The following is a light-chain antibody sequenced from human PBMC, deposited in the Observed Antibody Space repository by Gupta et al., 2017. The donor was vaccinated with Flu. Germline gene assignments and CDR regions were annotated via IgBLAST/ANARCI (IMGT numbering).Light chain of an antibody. CDR1: ELLVYSDGDSY. J-gene: IGKJ3*01. Sequence: DAVMTQSPLSLPVTLGQPASISCRSSELLVYSDGDSYVSWFHQRPGQSPRRLLYKASNRESAVPDTISGSRSAGALRLRIISMVAADVGVYYCCHSKRWPRTFGPGTKVEI. V-gene: IGKV2-30*01. CDR2: KAS. CDR3: CHSKRWPRT.